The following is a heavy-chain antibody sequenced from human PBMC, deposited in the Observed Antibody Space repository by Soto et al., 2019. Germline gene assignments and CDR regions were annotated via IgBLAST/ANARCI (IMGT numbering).Heavy chain of an antibody. Sequence: GGSLRLSCAASGFTFDDYAMHWVRQAPGKGLEWVSGISWNSGSIGYADSVKGRFTISRDNAKNSLYLQMNSLRAEDTALYYCAKATHWNYREGAFDIWGQGTMVTVSS. CDR2: ISWNSGSI. V-gene: IGHV3-9*01. D-gene: IGHD1-7*01. CDR3: AKATHWNYREGAFDI. J-gene: IGHJ3*02. CDR1: GFTFDDYA.